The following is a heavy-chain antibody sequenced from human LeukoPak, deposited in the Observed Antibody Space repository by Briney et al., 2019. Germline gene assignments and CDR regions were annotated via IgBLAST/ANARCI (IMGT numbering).Heavy chain of an antibody. Sequence: PSETLSLTCAVSGGSISSTNWWRWVRQPPGKRLAWTGAIYHSGSTTYNPSLTSQVTISVDKSKNKLSLKLSSATAANTAVSYCARAYRNCEAFDIWGQGTMVTVSS. CDR3: ARAYRNCEAFDI. V-gene: IGHV4-4*02. D-gene: IGHD4-11*01. J-gene: IGHJ3*02. CDR1: GGSISSTNW. CDR2: IYHSGST.